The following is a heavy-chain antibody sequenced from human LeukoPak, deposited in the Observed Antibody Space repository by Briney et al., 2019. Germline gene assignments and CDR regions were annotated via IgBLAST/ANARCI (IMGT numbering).Heavy chain of an antibody. CDR3: ALAPNSNWFDF. V-gene: IGHV4-59*03. Sequence: ASETLSLTCTVSGDSTSNFYWNWIRQSPGKGLEWIGNIYYSGSSVYNPSLKSRGAISIDTSRRQFFLKLNSVIAADTAIYFCALAPNSNWFDFWGPGTLVTVSS. D-gene: IGHD2-8*01. CDR1: GDSTSNFY. J-gene: IGHJ5*01. CDR2: IYYSGSS.